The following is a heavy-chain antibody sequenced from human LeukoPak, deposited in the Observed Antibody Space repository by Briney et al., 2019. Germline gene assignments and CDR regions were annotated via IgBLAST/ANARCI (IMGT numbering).Heavy chain of an antibody. D-gene: IGHD3-3*01. CDR2: IIPKFGEA. CDR3: AAGFYDFWSETDYYYYMDV. Sequence: ASVKVSCKASGGTFSSYAISWVRQAPGQGLEWVGGIIPKFGEANYAQKFQGRVTITTDESTSTAYMELSRLRSEDTAIFYCAAGFYDFWSETDYYYYMDVWGKGTTVTVSS. V-gene: IGHV1-69*05. CDR1: GGTFSSYA. J-gene: IGHJ6*03.